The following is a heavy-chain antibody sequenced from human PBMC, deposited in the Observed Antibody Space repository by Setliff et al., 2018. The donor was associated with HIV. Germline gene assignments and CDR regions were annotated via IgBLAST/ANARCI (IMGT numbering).Heavy chain of an antibody. CDR2: ISSSSSYT. D-gene: IGHD6-13*01. V-gene: IGHV3-11*06. CDR3: ATLSSNWHLDY. Sequence: GSLRLSCAASGFTFSDYYMSWIRQAPGKGLEWVSYISSSSSYTNYADSVKGRFTISRDNSKNTVYLQMNSLRAEDTAVYYCATLSSNWHLDYWGQGTLVTVSS. CDR1: GFTFSDYY. J-gene: IGHJ4*02.